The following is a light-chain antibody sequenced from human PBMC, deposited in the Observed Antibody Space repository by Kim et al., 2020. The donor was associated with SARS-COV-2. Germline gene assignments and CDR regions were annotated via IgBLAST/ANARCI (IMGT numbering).Light chain of an antibody. CDR1: NLGDKY. CDR2: QDS. V-gene: IGLV3-1*01. CDR3: QAWDSNIAVV. Sequence: SYELTQPPSLSVSPGQTASITCSGDNLGDKYACWFQKKPGQSPVLVIYQDSKRPSGIPERFSGSNSGNTATLTISGTQAMDEADYYCQAWDSNIAVVFGG. J-gene: IGLJ2*01.